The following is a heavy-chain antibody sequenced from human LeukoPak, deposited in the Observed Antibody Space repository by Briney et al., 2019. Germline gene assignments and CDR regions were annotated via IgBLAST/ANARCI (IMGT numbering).Heavy chain of an antibody. CDR1: GFTFDDYG. J-gene: IGHJ4*02. CDR3: ARSRIVGATGPPGY. D-gene: IGHD1-26*01. V-gene: IGHV3-20*04. Sequence: GGSLRLSCAASGFTFDDYGMSWVRQAPGKGLEWVSGINWNGGSTGYADSVKGRFTISRDNAKNSLYLQMNSPRAEDTALYYCARSRIVGATGPPGYWGQGTLVTVSS. CDR2: INWNGGST.